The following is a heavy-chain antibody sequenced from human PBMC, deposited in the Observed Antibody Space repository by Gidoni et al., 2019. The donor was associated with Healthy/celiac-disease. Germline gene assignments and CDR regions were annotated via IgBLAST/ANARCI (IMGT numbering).Heavy chain of an antibody. CDR2: ISSSSSYI. CDR1: GFTFSSHS. J-gene: IGHJ5*02. D-gene: IGHD5-12*01. CDR3: ARGGYSGYDLGNWFDP. Sequence: EVQLVESGGGLVKPGGSLRLSCAASGFTFSSHSMNWVRQAPGKGLEWVSSISSSSSYIYYADSVKGRFTISRDNAKNSLYLQMNSLRAEDTAVYYCARGGYSGYDLGNWFDPWGQGTLVTVSS. V-gene: IGHV3-21*01.